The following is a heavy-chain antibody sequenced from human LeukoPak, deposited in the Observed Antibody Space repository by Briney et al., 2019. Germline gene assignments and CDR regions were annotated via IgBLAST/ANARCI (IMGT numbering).Heavy chain of an antibody. V-gene: IGHV3-23*01. CDR2: MCGTAGCT. CDR1: GFTFYMYA. CDR3: AKDRPNFHENSGHYYRRDGDS. Sequence: EGSLRLSCQASGFTFYMYAMSWVRQAPGKGLEWVASMCGTAGCTFYPDSVKGRFTISRDNSKNVLYLRMNSLTAEDTAIYYCAKDRPNFHENSGHYYRRDGDSWGQGTLVTVSS. J-gene: IGHJ5*01. D-gene: IGHD3-22*01.